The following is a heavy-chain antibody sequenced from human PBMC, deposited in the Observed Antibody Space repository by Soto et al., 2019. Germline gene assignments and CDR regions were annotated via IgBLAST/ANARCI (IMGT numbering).Heavy chain of an antibody. CDR2: IFYSGNS. D-gene: IGHD3-10*01. V-gene: IGHV4-31*03. J-gene: IGHJ4*02. CDR3: ARLSSLYYNSDYGGYYFDY. Sequence: QVQLQESGPGLVKPSQTLPLTCTVSGGSIRGGDYYWSWIRQHPGKGLEWIGYIFYSGNSFYNPSLKSGVTISVDTSKNQFSLQLSSVTAADTAIYYCARLSSLYYNSDYGGYYFDYWGQGTLVSVSS. CDR1: GGSIRGGDYY.